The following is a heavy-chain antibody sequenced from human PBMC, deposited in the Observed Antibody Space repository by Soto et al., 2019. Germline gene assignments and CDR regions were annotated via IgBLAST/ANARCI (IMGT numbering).Heavy chain of an antibody. CDR2: IYSGGST. D-gene: IGHD4-17*01. Sequence: GGSLRLSCAASGFTVSSNYMSWVRQAPGKGLEWVSVIYSGGSTYYADSVKGRFTISRDNSKNTLYLQMNSLRAEDTAVYYCARGAYGDYEDYFDYWGQGTLVTVSS. CDR3: ARGAYGDYEDYFDY. V-gene: IGHV3-66*01. J-gene: IGHJ4*02. CDR1: GFTVSSNY.